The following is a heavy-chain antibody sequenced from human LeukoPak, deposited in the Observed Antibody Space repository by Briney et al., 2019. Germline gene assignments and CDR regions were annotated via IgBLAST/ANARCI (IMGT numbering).Heavy chain of an antibody. Sequence: SEALSLTCTVSGGSISSGSYYWVWIRQPPGKGLEWIGTIYYSGTTNYNPSLKSRVTISVDTSKNQFSLKLSSVTAADTAVYYCASTVNDYGDSFPLGNWGQGTLVTVSS. V-gene: IGHV4-39*07. CDR3: ASTVNDYGDSFPLGN. D-gene: IGHD4-17*01. CDR1: GGSISSGSYY. CDR2: IYYSGTT. J-gene: IGHJ4*02.